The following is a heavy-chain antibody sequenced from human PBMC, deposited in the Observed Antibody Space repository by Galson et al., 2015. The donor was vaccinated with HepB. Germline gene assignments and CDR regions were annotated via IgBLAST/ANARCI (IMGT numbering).Heavy chain of an antibody. V-gene: IGHV3-53*01. CDR3: ARGESGGWYSNSL. D-gene: IGHD6-19*01. Sequence: SLRLSCAASGFTVSSNYMSWVRQAPGKGLEWVSVIYSGGSTYYADSVKGRFTISRDNSKNTLYLQMNSLRAEDTAVYYCARGESGGWYSNSLWGQGTLVTVSS. CDR1: GFTVSSNY. CDR2: IYSGGST. J-gene: IGHJ4*02.